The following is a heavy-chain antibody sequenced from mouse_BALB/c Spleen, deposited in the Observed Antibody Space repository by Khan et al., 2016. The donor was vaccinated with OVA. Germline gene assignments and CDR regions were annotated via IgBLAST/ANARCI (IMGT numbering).Heavy chain of an antibody. CDR2: INPSTGYT. D-gene: IGHD1-1*01. V-gene: IGHV1-7*01. J-gene: IGHJ2*01. Sequence: VQLQESGAELAKPGASVKMSCKASGYTFINYWILWIKQRPGQGLEWIGYINPSTGYTDYNQNFKDKATLTADISSSTAYMQLSSLTSEDSAVYYCARRGLRWDFDYWGQGTTLTVSS. CDR1: GYTFINYW. CDR3: ARRGLRWDFDY.